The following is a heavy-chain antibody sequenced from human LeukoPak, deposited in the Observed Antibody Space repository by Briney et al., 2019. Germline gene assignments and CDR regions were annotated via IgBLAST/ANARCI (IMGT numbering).Heavy chain of an antibody. V-gene: IGHV1-46*01. D-gene: IGHD3-9*01. CDR1: GYTFTNYY. CDR3: ARDLHYDILTGPDY. Sequence: GASVKVSCKASGYTFTNYYMHWVRQAPGQGLEWMGIINPIGESTSYAQKFQGRVTMTRDMSTSTVYMELSSLRSEDTAVYYCARDLHYDILTGPDYWGQGTLVTVSS. J-gene: IGHJ4*02. CDR2: INPIGEST.